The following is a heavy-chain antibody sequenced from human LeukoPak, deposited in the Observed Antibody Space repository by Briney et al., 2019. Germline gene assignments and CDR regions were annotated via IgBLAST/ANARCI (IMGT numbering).Heavy chain of an antibody. D-gene: IGHD2-15*01. Sequence: PGGSLRLSCAASGFTFSSHWMSWVRQAPGKGLEWGAYIKQDASDKYYVDSMKGRFTISRDNAKNSLYLQMNSLRAEDTAVYYCARGYCSGGSCYNPPDYWGQGTLVTVSS. CDR1: GFTFSSHW. CDR2: IKQDASDK. J-gene: IGHJ4*02. V-gene: IGHV3-7*04. CDR3: ARGYCSGGSCYNPPDY.